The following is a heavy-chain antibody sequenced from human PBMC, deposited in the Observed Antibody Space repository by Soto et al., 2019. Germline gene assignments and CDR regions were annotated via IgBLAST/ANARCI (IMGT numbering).Heavy chain of an antibody. J-gene: IGHJ3*02. CDR1: GGTFSSYA. CDR3: ARRDIVVVPAAKYAFDI. V-gene: IGHV1-69*01. D-gene: IGHD2-2*01. CDR2: IIPIFGTA. Sequence: QVQLVQSGAEVKKPGSSVKVSCKASGGTFSSYAISWVRQAPGQGLEWMGGIIPIFGTANYAQKFQGRVTMTADESTSTAYMELSSLRSEDTAVYYCARRDIVVVPAAKYAFDIWGQGTMVTVSS.